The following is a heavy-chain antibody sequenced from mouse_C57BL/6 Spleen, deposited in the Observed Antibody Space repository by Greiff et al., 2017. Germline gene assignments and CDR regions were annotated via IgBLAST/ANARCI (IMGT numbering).Heavy chain of an antibody. Sequence: QVQLQQPGAELVMPGASVKLSCKASGYTFTSYWMHWVKQRPGQGLEWIGEIDPSDSYTNYNQKFKGKATLTVDKSSSTAYMQLSSLTSEDSAVYYCAIGTGTGYYFDYWGQGTTLTVSS. J-gene: IGHJ2*01. CDR2: IDPSDSYT. CDR1: GYTFTSYW. V-gene: IGHV1-69*01. CDR3: AIGTGTGYYFDY. D-gene: IGHD4-1*01.